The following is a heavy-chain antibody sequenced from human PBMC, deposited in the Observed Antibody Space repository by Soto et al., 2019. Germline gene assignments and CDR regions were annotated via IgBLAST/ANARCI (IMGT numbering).Heavy chain of an antibody. CDR1: GGTFSSYA. D-gene: IGHD5-18*01. CDR2: IIPIFGTA. Sequence: GASVKVSCKASGGTFSSYAISWVRQAPGQGLEWMGGIIPIFGTANYAQKFQGRVTITADESTSTAYMELSSLRSEDTAVYYCARRVQNSGYSYTYNWFDPWGQGTLVTVSS. V-gene: IGHV1-69*13. J-gene: IGHJ5*02. CDR3: ARRVQNSGYSYTYNWFDP.